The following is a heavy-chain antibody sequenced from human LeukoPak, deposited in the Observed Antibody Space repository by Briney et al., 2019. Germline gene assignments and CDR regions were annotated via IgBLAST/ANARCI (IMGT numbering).Heavy chain of an antibody. V-gene: IGHV4-30-2*01. Sequence: SSETLSLTCAVSGGSISSGGYSWSWIRQPPGKGLEWIGYIYHSGSTYYNPSLKSRVTISVDRSKNQFSLKLSSVTAADTAVYYCARGVVAGPSYYFDYWGQGTLVTVSS. CDR1: GGSISSGGYS. CDR3: ARGVVAGPSYYFDY. CDR2: IYHSGST. J-gene: IGHJ4*02. D-gene: IGHD6-19*01.